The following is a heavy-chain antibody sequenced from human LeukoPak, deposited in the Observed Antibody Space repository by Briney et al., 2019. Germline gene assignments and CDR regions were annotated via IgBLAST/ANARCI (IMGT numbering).Heavy chain of an antibody. CDR1: GFTFSTYD. CDR2: IRYDGSNK. D-gene: IGHD3-3*01. J-gene: IGHJ6*03. CDR3: ARALGSYDFWSGSHYMDV. V-gene: IGHV3-30*02. Sequence: GGSLRLSCAASGFTFSTYDMHWVRQAPGKGLEWVALIRYDGSNKFYADSVKGRFIISRDNAKNSLYLQMNSLRAEDTALYYCARALGSYDFWSGSHYMDVWGKGTTVTVSS.